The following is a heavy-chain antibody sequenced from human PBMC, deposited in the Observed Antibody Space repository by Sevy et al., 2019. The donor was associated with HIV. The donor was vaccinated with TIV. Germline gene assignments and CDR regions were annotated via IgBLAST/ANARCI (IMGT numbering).Heavy chain of an antibody. V-gene: IGHV3-33*01. J-gene: IGHJ4*02. D-gene: IGHD2-21*02. CDR2: IFNDGKTK. Sequence: GSLRLSCKASGFIFSRYGVHWVSQAPGKGLEWVASIFNDGKTKYYGDPVKGRFTISRDDSKNTLYLQMDSLRAEDTAVYYCARESGSDWYLDYWGQGTLVTVSS. CDR3: ARESGSDWYLDY. CDR1: GFIFSRYG.